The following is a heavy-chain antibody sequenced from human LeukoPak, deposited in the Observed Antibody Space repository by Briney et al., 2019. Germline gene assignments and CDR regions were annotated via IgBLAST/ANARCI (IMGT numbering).Heavy chain of an antibody. Sequence: GGSLRLSCAASGFTFSNYAMSWVRQGPGKGLEWLSSISGSGGSTDYEDSVKGRFTISRDNAKNSLYLQMNSLRAEDTALYYCAKGRGYSYGYSLDYWGQGTLVTVSS. V-gene: IGHV3-23*01. D-gene: IGHD5-18*01. CDR1: GFTFSNYA. J-gene: IGHJ4*02. CDR2: ISGSGGST. CDR3: AKGRGYSYGYSLDY.